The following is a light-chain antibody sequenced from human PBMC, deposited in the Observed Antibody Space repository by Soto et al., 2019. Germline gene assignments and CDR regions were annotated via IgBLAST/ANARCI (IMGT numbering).Light chain of an antibody. CDR2: DVS. Sequence: QSVLTQPRSVSGSPGQSVTISCTGTSSDVGGYNYVSWYQQHPGKAPKLMIYDVSKRPSGVPDRFSGSKSGNTASLTISGLQAEDEADYYCCSYAGGNTWVFGGGTQLTVL. CDR3: CSYAGGNTWV. CDR1: SSDVGGYNY. J-gene: IGLJ3*02. V-gene: IGLV2-11*01.